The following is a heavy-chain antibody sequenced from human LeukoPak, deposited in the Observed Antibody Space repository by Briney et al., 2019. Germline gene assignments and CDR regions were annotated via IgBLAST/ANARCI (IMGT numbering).Heavy chain of an antibody. CDR2: MRSDGSDE. Sequence: GGSLRLSCAASGFSFRSSAMHWVRQAPGKGLEWMAFMRSDGSDEHYADSVKGRFTISRDNSHNTLYLQMNSLHSGDTAVYYCAKDLGLQVGASRFDYWGQGTLVTVSS. J-gene: IGHJ4*02. CDR1: GFSFRSSA. D-gene: IGHD1-26*01. V-gene: IGHV3-30*02. CDR3: AKDLGLQVGASRFDY.